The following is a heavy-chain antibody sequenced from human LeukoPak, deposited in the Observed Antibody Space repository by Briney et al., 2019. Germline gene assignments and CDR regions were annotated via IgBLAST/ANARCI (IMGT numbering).Heavy chain of an antibody. V-gene: IGHV1-46*01. J-gene: IGHJ4*02. Sequence: ASVKVSCKASGYTFSNYNIHWLRQAPGQGLEWMGIVNPSGDSTNYAQNFQGRVTMTGDTSTSTVYMELSSLETEDTAIYYCARSLTYDGDHPPFDYWGQGTLVTVSS. CDR3: ARSLTYDGDHPPFDY. D-gene: IGHD4-17*01. CDR1: GYTFSNYN. CDR2: VNPSGDST.